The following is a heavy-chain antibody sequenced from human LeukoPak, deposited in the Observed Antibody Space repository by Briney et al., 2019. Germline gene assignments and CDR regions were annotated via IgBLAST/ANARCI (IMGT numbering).Heavy chain of an antibody. Sequence: ASVKVSCKASGYTFTGYYMHWVRQAPGQGLEWMGWINPNSGGTNYAQKFQGRVTMTRDTSISTAYMELSRLRSDDTAVYYCARASEDYYDSSGYRYWGQGTLVTVSS. CDR3: ARASEDYYDSSGYRY. D-gene: IGHD3-22*01. V-gene: IGHV1-2*02. CDR2: INPNSGGT. CDR1: GYTFTGYY. J-gene: IGHJ4*02.